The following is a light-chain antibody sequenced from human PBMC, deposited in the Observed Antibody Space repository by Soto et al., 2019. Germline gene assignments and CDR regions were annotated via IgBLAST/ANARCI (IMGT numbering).Light chain of an antibody. J-gene: IGLJ1*01. V-gene: IGLV2-14*01. Sequence: AALTQPASLSGSPGQSITISCTGTSSDIGAYDYVSWFQQHPGKDPKLMLSEVNNRPSGVSNRFSGSKSGNTAYLTIYGLQVEDEAEYSCSSLTPTIPHVFRTATTVTVL. CDR2: EVN. CDR3: SSLTPTIPHV. CDR1: SSDIGAYDY.